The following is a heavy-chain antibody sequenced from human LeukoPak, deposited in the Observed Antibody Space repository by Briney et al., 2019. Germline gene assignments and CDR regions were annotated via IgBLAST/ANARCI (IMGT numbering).Heavy chain of an antibody. Sequence: PGGSLRLSCVASGFTVSSNYMSWVRQPPRKGLEWVSVIYSGGSTYYADSVKGRFTISRDSSKNTLYLQMNSLRAEDTAVYYCASGSGSYRTPYYYMDVWGTGTTVTVSS. CDR1: GFTVSSNY. CDR2: IYSGGST. CDR3: ASGSGSYRTPYYYMDV. J-gene: IGHJ6*03. D-gene: IGHD3-10*01. V-gene: IGHV3-53*01.